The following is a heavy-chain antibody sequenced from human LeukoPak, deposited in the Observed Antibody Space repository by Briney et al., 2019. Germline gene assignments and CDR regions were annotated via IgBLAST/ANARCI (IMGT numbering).Heavy chain of an antibody. CDR1: GFTFSTYG. CDR3: AKVRSGWPYYYYYMDV. CDR2: ISGSGGST. V-gene: IGHV3-23*01. Sequence: GGSLRLSCAASGFTFSTYGMSWVRQAPGKGLEWVSAISGSGGSTYYADSVKGRFTISRDNSKNTLYLQMNSLRAEDTAVYYCAKVRSGWPYYYYYMDVWGKGTTVTVSS. J-gene: IGHJ6*03. D-gene: IGHD6-19*01.